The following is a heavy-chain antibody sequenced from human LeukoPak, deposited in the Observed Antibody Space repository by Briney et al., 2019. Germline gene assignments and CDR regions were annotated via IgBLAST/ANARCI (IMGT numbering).Heavy chain of an antibody. D-gene: IGHD1-26*01. V-gene: IGHV3-21*01. CDR1: GFTFSSYS. CDR3: AKDGGSYFDY. Sequence: GGSLRLSCAASGFTFSSYSMNWVRQAPGKGLEWVSSISSSSSYIYYADSVKGRFTISRDNSKNTLYLQMNSLRAEDTAVYYCAKDGGSYFDYWGQGTLVTVSS. CDR2: ISSSSSYI. J-gene: IGHJ4*02.